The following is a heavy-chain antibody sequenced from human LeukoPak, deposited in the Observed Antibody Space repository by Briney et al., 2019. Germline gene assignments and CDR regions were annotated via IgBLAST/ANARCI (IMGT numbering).Heavy chain of an antibody. Sequence: PSGTLSLTCAVSGGSISSSTWWSWVRQPPGKGLEWIGEIYHSGSTNYNPSLKSRVTISVDMSKNQFSLKLTSVTAADTAVYYCASKADCRGGSCPTGAFNIWGQGTMVTVSS. CDR1: GGSISSSTW. CDR2: IYHSGST. D-gene: IGHD2-15*01. V-gene: IGHV4-4*02. CDR3: ASKADCRGGSCPTGAFNI. J-gene: IGHJ3*02.